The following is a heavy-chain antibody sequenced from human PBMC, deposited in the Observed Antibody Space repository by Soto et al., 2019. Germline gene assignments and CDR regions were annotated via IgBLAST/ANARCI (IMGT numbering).Heavy chain of an antibody. Sequence: QVQLVQSGSEVKKPGASVKVSCKASGYTFRTYGITWVRQAPGQGLEWVAWISVHTGDTKYAQKLQGRVSLTTDTFTTTAYIELRGLTSDDTAIYYCARARAEYSSSFSYYFDSWGKGTLVTVSS. J-gene: IGHJ4*02. V-gene: IGHV1-18*01. CDR1: GYTFRTYG. CDR2: ISVHTGDT. D-gene: IGHD6-6*01. CDR3: ARARAEYSSSFSYYFDS.